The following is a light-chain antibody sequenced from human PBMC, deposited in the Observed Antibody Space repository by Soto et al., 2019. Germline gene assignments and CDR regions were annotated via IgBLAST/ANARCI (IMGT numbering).Light chain of an antibody. V-gene: IGLV2-14*01. J-gene: IGLJ2*01. CDR1: SSDVGGYNY. CDR2: DVT. Sequence: QSALTQPASVSGSPGQSINISCTGTSSDVGGYNYVSWYQLHPGKAPKLMIYDVTYRPSGVSDRFSGSKSGNTASLTISGLQAEDEADYYCSSYTSSAVVFGGGTKVTVL. CDR3: SSYTSSAVV.